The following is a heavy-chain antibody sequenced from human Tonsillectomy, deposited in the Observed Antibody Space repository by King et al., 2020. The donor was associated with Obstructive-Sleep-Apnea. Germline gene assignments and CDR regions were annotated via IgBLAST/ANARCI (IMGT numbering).Heavy chain of an antibody. D-gene: IGHD3-22*01. CDR1: GYTFISYG. CDR3: ARDRGGLNKYYYDTSGYAFDI. CDR2: ISGYNCNT. V-gene: IGHV1-18*01. J-gene: IGHJ3*02. Sequence: QLVQSGAEVKKPGASVKGSCKASGYTFISYGIGWGRQAPGQGLEWRGWISGYNCNTNYAQKLQGRVTLTPDTSTSTAYMELGSRRSDDTAVYYCARDRGGLNKYYYDTSGYAFDIWGQGTMVTVSS.